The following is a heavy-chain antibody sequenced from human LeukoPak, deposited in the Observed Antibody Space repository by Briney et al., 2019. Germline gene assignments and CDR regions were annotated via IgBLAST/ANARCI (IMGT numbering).Heavy chain of an antibody. Sequence: PSETLSLTCTVSGGSISSYYWSWIRQPAGKGLEWIGRIYTSGNTNYNPSLKSRVTMSVDTSKNQFSLKLSSVTAADTAVYYCARTVVVVTADRYYYYYMDVWGKGTTVTVSS. J-gene: IGHJ6*03. CDR2: IYTSGNT. CDR3: ARTVVVVTADRYYYYYMDV. D-gene: IGHD2-21*02. CDR1: GGSISSYY. V-gene: IGHV4-4*07.